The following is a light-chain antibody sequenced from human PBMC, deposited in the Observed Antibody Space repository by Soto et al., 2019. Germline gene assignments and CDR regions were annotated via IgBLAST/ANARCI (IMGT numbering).Light chain of an antibody. CDR2: EGS. Sequence: QSALTQPASVSGSPGQSITISCTGTSIDVGSYNLVSWYQQHPGKAPKLMIYEGSKRTSGVSNSFSGSKSGNTASLTISGLQAEDEADYYCCSYAGSSNLVVFGGGTKLTVL. CDR1: SIDVGSYNL. CDR3: CSYAGSSNLVV. J-gene: IGLJ2*01. V-gene: IGLV2-23*01.